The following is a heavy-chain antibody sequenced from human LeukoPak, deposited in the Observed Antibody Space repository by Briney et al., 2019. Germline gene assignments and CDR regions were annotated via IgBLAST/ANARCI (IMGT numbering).Heavy chain of an antibody. V-gene: IGHV1-2*04. J-gene: IGHJ3*02. CDR3: ARAQRSTITMVRADDAFDI. D-gene: IGHD3-10*01. CDR2: INPNSGGT. CDR1: GYTFTGYY. Sequence: ASVKVSCKASGYTFTGYYMHWVRQAPGQGLEWMGWINPNSGGTNYAQKFQGWVTMTRDTSISTAYMELSRLRSDDTAVYYCARAQRSTITMVRADDAFDIWGQGTMVTVSS.